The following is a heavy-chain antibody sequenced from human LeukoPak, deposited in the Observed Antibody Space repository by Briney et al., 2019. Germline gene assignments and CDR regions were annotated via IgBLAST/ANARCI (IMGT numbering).Heavy chain of an antibody. CDR1: GGTFSSYA. D-gene: IGHD6-6*01. Sequence: GASVKVSCKASGGTFSSYAISWVRQAPGQGLEWMGGIIPIFGTANYVQKFQGRVTITVDESTSTAYMELSSLRSEDTAVYYCARDLYSSSPAPTEYYYYMDVWGKGTTVTVSS. CDR2: IIPIFGTA. V-gene: IGHV1-69*13. J-gene: IGHJ6*03. CDR3: ARDLYSSSPAPTEYYYYMDV.